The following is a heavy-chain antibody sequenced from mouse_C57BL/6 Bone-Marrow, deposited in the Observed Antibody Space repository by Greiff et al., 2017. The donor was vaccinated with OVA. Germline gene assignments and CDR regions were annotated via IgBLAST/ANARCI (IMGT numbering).Heavy chain of an antibody. D-gene: IGHD2-5*01. CDR3: ARKNYSIYGFAY. CDR1: GYTFTDYN. V-gene: IGHV1-22*01. Sequence: EVQLQESGPELVKPGASVKMSCKASGYTFTDYNMHWVKQSHGKSLEWIGYINPNNGGTSYNQKFKGKATLTVNKSSSTAYMELRSLTSEDSAVYYCARKNYSIYGFAYWGQGTLVTVSA. J-gene: IGHJ3*01. CDR2: INPNNGGT.